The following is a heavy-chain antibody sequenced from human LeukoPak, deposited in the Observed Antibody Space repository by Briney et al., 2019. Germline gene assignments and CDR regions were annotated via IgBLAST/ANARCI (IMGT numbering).Heavy chain of an antibody. V-gene: IGHV1-24*01. CDR1: GYTLTELS. D-gene: IGHD1-26*01. J-gene: IGHJ6*02. CDR2: FDPEDGET. Sequence: ASVKVSCKVSGYTLTELSMHWVRQAPGKGLEWMGGFDPEDGETIYAQKFQGRVTMTEDTSTDTAYMELSSLRSEDTAVYYCATGYSGSYYRAYHYYGMDVWGQGTTVTVSS. CDR3: ATGYSGSYYRAYHYYGMDV.